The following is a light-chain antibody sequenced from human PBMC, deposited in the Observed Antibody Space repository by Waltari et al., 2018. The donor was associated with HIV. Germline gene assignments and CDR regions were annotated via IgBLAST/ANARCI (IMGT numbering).Light chain of an antibody. CDR1: TSNIGKNF. CDR3: QTWDSGLNAIV. J-gene: IGLJ2*01. Sequence: QSLLTQPPSVSAAPGQQVTISCSGNTSNIGKNFVSLYRHAPGAAPNLLIFENNHRAAGIPSRFSASTFGASASLTITALQGDDEADYYCQTWDSGLNAIVFGDGTKLTVL. V-gene: IGLV1-51*01. CDR2: ENN.